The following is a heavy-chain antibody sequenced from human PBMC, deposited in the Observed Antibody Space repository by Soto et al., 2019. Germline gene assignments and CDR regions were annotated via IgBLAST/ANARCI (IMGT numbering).Heavy chain of an antibody. Sequence: PGGSLRLSCAASGFMFSAYWMSWVRQAPGKGLEWVANIHGDGGKIYYVDSVKGRFTIPRDNAKRSLHLQMKSLRAEDTAVYFCARAIAVGSTSLDYWGLGTRVTVSS. CDR2: IHGDGGKI. J-gene: IGHJ4*02. V-gene: IGHV3-7*04. CDR1: GFMFSAYW. D-gene: IGHD6-19*01. CDR3: ARAIAVGSTSLDY.